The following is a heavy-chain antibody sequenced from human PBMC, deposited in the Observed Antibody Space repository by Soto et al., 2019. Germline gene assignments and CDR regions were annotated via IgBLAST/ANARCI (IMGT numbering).Heavy chain of an antibody. Sequence: EVQLVESGGGLVKPGGSLRLSCAASGFTFSSYSMNWVRQAPGKGLEWVSSISSSSSYIYYADSVKGRFTISRDNAKNSLYLQMNSLRAEDQAVYYCARSWNYYYYYGMDVWGQGTTVTVSS. CDR2: ISSSSSYI. J-gene: IGHJ6*02. CDR1: GFTFSSYS. V-gene: IGHV3-21*01. D-gene: IGHD3-3*01. CDR3: ARSWNYYYYYGMDV.